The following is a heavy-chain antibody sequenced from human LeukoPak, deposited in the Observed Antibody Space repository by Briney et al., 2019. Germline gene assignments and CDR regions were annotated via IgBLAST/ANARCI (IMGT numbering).Heavy chain of an antibody. CDR1: GFTFSSYW. V-gene: IGHV3-74*03. CDR2: INSDGSSI. J-gene: IGHJ4*02. Sequence: GGSLRLSCAASGFTFSSYWMHWVRQAPGKGLVWVSRINSDGSSITYADSVKGRFTISRGNAKNTLYLQMNSLRVEDTAVYYCAREGRVSGYDFDCWGQGTLVTVPS. D-gene: IGHD5-12*01. CDR3: AREGRVSGYDFDC.